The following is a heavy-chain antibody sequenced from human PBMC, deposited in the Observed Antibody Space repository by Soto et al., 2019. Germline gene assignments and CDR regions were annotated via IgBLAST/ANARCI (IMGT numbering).Heavy chain of an antibody. J-gene: IGHJ4*02. D-gene: IGHD3-10*01. CDR1: GFTFSVYA. CDR3: AKALYGGFTY. V-gene: IGHV3-23*01. CDR2: ISGSGDST. Sequence: EVRLLESGGGLVQPGGSLRLSCAASGFTFSVYAMSWVHQAPGKGLEWVSGISGSGDSTHYADSVKGRFTVSRDNSKSMLYLQTNSLRAEDTAIYYCAKALYGGFTYWGQGTLVTVSS.